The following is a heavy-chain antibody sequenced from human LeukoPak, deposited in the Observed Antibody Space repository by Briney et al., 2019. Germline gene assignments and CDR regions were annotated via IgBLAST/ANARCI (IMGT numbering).Heavy chain of an antibody. CDR3: AKRLGDPRAFDY. V-gene: IGHV3-23*01. D-gene: IGHD2-21*02. CDR1: GFTVKNAW. J-gene: IGHJ4*02. CDR2: ISGTSGTI. Sequence: GGSLRLSCAGSGFTVKNAWMSWVRLAPGKGLEWVSGISGTSGTINYAAPVKGRFTISRDNSKNTLYLQMNSLRVDDMAVYYCAKRLGDPRAFDYWGQGTLVTVSS.